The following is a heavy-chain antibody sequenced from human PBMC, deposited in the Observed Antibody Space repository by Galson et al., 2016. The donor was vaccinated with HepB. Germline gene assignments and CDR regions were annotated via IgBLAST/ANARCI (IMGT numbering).Heavy chain of an antibody. CDR3: AKEILDIVATTHPDY. J-gene: IGHJ4*02. CDR1: GFTFRDYG. Sequence: SLRLSCAASGFTFRDYGMHWVRQAPGQGLEWVAFISYDGSKKYYADSVKGRFTMSRDNSKNTLYLQMNSLRPEDTAMCYCAKEILDIVATTHPDYWGQGTLVTVSS. V-gene: IGHV3-30*18. D-gene: IGHD5-12*01. CDR2: ISYDGSKK.